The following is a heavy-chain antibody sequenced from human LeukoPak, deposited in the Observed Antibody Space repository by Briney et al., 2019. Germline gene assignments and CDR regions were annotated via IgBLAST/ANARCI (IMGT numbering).Heavy chain of an antibody. Sequence: GASVKVSCKASGYTFTGYYMHWVRQAPGQGLEWMGWINPNSGGTNYAQKFQGWVTMTRDTSISTAYMELSRLRSGDTAVYYCARGFQLGIRFFDYWGQGTLVTVSS. CDR2: INPNSGGT. CDR3: ARGFQLGIRFFDY. J-gene: IGHJ4*02. CDR1: GYTFTGYY. D-gene: IGHD3-3*01. V-gene: IGHV1-2*04.